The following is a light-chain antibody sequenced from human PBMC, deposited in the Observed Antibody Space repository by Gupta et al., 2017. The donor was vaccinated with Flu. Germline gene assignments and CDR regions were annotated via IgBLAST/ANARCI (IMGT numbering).Light chain of an antibody. CDR3: QQYDSFPLT. Sequence: VILTTHSTSLLSVSTGDRVTISSRMSQVISIYLAWYQQKPVKAPKLLIYAASTLQSGVPSRFSGSGSGTDFTITISGLQSEDFATYYCQQYDSFPLTFGGGTKVEIK. CDR1: QVISIY. V-gene: IGKV1D-8*01. J-gene: IGKJ4*01. CDR2: AAS.